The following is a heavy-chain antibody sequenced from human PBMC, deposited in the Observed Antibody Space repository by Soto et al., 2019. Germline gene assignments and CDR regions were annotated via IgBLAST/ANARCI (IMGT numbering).Heavy chain of an antibody. J-gene: IGHJ5*02. CDR2: ISLYSDGT. D-gene: IGHD2-2*01. CDR3: ARVVPGAEAWFGP. CDR1: GYTFSNYG. Sequence: QVQLVQSGGEVKRPGASVKVSCKTSGYTFSNYGITWVRQAPGQPLEWLGWISLYSDGTNYAQKFKGRVSMTTDTSTTTAYMELRSLRSEDTAVYYCARVVPGAEAWFGPWGQGTLVTVSS. V-gene: IGHV1-18*01.